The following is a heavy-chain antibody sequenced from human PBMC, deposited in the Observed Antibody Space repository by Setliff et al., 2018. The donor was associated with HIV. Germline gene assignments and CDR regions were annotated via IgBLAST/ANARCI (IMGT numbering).Heavy chain of an antibody. CDR2: TSHSGKT. D-gene: IGHD3-3*01. V-gene: IGHV4-34*01. Sequence: KTSETLSLTCAVYGGPLSGHYWSWIRQPPGQGLEWIGETSHSGKTNYNPALKSRVLVSLDTSKNQCSLHLVSVTAADTAVYFCAREKSITSAWYGGYYFDYWGQGTTVTVSS. J-gene: IGHJ4*02. CDR1: GGPLSGHY. CDR3: AREKSITSAWYGGYYFDY.